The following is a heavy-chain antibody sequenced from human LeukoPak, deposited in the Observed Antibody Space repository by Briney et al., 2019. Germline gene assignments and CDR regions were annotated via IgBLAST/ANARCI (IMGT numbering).Heavy chain of an antibody. CDR2: ISSSSTYI. Sequence: PGGSLRLSRAASGFTFSSYSMNWVRQAPGKGLEWVSSISSSSTYIYYADSVKGRFTISRDNAKNSLYLQMNSLRAEDTAVYYCARKARLRYYYDSSWFVHAFDIWGQGTMVTVSS. CDR3: ARKARLRYYYDSSWFVHAFDI. J-gene: IGHJ3*02. D-gene: IGHD3-22*01. CDR1: GFTFSSYS. V-gene: IGHV3-21*01.